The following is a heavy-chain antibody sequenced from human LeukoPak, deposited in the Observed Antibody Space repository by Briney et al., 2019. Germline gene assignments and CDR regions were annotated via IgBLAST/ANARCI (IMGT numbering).Heavy chain of an antibody. V-gene: IGHV4-4*02. CDR1: GGSISSSNW. D-gene: IGHD5-12*01. Sequence: PSETLSLTCAVSGGSISSSNWWSWVRQPPGKGLEWIGEISHSGSTNYNPSLKSRVTISVDKSKNQFSLKLSSVTAADTAVYYCARDLGYDGFDWAPWGQGTLVTVSS. CDR2: ISHSGST. CDR3: ARDLGYDGFDWAP. J-gene: IGHJ5*02.